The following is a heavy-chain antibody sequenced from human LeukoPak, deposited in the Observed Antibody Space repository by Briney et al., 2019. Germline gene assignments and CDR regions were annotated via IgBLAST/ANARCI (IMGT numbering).Heavy chain of an antibody. CDR2: ISYDATNK. Sequence: PGGSLRLSCEASGFTFSSYAMHWVRQAPGKGLEWVAGISYDATNKYYAGSVSVRFIISRDSSKNTLFFQMNRLTPEDTAVYYCVRGASSYRGTRTPKFDYWGQGTLVTVSS. D-gene: IGHD1-1*01. CDR3: VRGASSYRGTRTPKFDY. V-gene: IGHV3-30*04. J-gene: IGHJ4*02. CDR1: GFTFSSYA.